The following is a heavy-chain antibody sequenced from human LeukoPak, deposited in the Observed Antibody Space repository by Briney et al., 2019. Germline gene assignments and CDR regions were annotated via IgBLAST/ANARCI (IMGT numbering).Heavy chain of an antibody. CDR3: ANSSGRGGRNAFDI. J-gene: IGHJ3*02. D-gene: IGHD1-26*01. V-gene: IGHV3-23*01. CDR2: ISGSGGST. Sequence: GGSLRLSCAASGFTFSSYAMSWVRQAPGKGLGWVSAISGSGGSTYYADSVKGRFTISRDNSKNTLYLQMNSLRAEDTAVYYCANSSGRGGRNAFDIWGQGTMVTVSS. CDR1: GFTFSSYA.